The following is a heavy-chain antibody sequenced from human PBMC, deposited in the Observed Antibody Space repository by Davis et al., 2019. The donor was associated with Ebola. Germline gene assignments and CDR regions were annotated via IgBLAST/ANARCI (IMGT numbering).Heavy chain of an antibody. V-gene: IGHV4-59*01. CDR1: GGSISSYY. J-gene: IGHJ4*02. CDR3: AATPSIAARRVPFDY. Sequence: PSETLSLTCTVSGGSISSYYWSWIRQPPGKGLEWIGYIYYSGSTNYNPSLKSRVTISVDTSKNQFSLKLSSVTAADTAVYYCAATPSIAARRVPFDYWGQGTLVTVSS. CDR2: IYYSGST. D-gene: IGHD6-6*01.